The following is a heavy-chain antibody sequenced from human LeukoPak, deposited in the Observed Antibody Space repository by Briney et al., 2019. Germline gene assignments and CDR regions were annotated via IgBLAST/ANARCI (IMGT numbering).Heavy chain of an antibody. Sequence: ATVKVSCKASGYAFTGYYMHWVRQAPGQGLERMGWINPNSGGTNYAQKFQGRVTMTRDTSISTAYMELSRLRSDDTAVYYCARGWATVSTAFDIWGQGTMVTVSS. CDR2: INPNSGGT. J-gene: IGHJ3*02. CDR1: GYAFTGYY. CDR3: ARGWATVSTAFDI. V-gene: IGHV1-2*02. D-gene: IGHD1-26*01.